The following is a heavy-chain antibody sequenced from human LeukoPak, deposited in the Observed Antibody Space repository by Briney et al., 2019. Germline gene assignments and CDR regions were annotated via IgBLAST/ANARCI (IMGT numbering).Heavy chain of an antibody. J-gene: IGHJ4*02. D-gene: IGHD3-10*01. Sequence: GGSLRLSCAASGFTFSSYGMHWVRQAPGKGLEWVAFIRYDGSNKYYADSVKGRFTISRDNSKNTLYLQMNSLRAEDTAVYYCANDHGTGFSFDYWGQGTLVTVSS. V-gene: IGHV3-30*02. CDR1: GFTFSSYG. CDR3: ANDHGTGFSFDY. CDR2: IRYDGSNK.